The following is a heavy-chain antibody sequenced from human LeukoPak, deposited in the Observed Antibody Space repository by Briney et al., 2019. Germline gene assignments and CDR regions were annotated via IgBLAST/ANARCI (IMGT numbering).Heavy chain of an antibody. CDR3: ALLMGVGRYFDY. Sequence: GGSLRLSCAASGFTFSSYWMSWVRQAPGKGLERVSAISGSGGSTYYADSVKGRFTISRDNSKNTLYLQMNSLRAEDTAVYYCALLMGVGRYFDYWGQGTLVTVSS. J-gene: IGHJ4*02. D-gene: IGHD3-10*01. CDR2: ISGSGGST. V-gene: IGHV3-23*01. CDR1: GFTFSSYW.